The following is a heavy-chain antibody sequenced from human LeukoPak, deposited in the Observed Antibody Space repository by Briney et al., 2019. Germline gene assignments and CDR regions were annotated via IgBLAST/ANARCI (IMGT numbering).Heavy chain of an antibody. J-gene: IGHJ4*02. CDR1: GFTFSSYA. CDR3: AKDLGAGYCSSTSCPTPF. Sequence: PGGSLRLSCAASGFTFSSYAMSWVRQAPGKGLEWVSAISGSGGSTYYADSVKGRFTISRDNSKNTLYLQMNSLRAEDTAVYYCAKDLGAGYCSSTSCPTPFWGQGTLVTVSS. CDR2: ISGSGGST. V-gene: IGHV3-23*01. D-gene: IGHD2-2*01.